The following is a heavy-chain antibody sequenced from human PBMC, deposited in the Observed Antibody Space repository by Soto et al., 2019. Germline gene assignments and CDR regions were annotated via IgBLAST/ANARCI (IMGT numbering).Heavy chain of an antibody. D-gene: IGHD2-2*01. J-gene: IGHJ4*02. V-gene: IGHV4-34*01. Sequence: QVQLRQWGAGLLKPSETLSLTCAVYGGSFSGYSWSWIRQPPGKGLEWIGEINHSGITNYSPSLKSRVTISVDTSKNQFSLNLNSVTAADTAVYYCARGDSRYQLLGLLFDYWGQGNPVTVSS. CDR3: ARGDSRYQLLGLLFDY. CDR1: GGSFSGYS. CDR2: INHSGIT.